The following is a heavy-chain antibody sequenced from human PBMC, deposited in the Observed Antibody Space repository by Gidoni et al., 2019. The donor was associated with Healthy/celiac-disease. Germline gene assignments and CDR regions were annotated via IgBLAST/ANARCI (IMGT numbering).Heavy chain of an antibody. Sequence: QVQLVESGGGVVQPGRSLRLSCASSGFTFRSYGMHWVRQAPGKGLEWVAVISYDGSNKYYADSVKGRFTISRDNSKNTLYLQMNSLRAEDTAVYYCAKPYDSSGYSINLFDYWGQGTLVTVSS. CDR3: AKPYDSSGYSINLFDY. CDR2: ISYDGSNK. CDR1: GFTFRSYG. V-gene: IGHV3-30*18. J-gene: IGHJ4*02. D-gene: IGHD3-22*01.